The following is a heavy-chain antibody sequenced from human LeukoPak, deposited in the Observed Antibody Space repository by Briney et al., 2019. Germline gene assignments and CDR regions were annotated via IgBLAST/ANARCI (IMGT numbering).Heavy chain of an antibody. V-gene: IGHV4-31*03. CDR1: GGSISSGGYY. CDR3: ARESRGEYSYGLYDY. D-gene: IGHD5-18*01. CDR2: ISYSGST. Sequence: SETLSLTCTVSGGSISSGGYYWSWIRLHPGQGLEWIGYISYSGSTYYNPSLKSRVTISVDTSKNQFSLKLSSVTAADTAVYYCARESRGEYSYGLYDYWGQGTLVTVSS. J-gene: IGHJ4*02.